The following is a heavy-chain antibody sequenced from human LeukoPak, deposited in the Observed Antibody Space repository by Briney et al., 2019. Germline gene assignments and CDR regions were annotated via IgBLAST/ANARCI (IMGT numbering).Heavy chain of an antibody. D-gene: IGHD3-9*01. J-gene: IGHJ5*02. CDR2: IYQSGSA. CDR3: ARSYDILTGDAGPNWFDP. CDR1: GASVSSIGYS. Sequence: SQTLSLTCGVSGASVSSIGYSWSWIRQPPGRGLEWIGYIYQSGSASYNPSLQSRVTISIDTSKNQFSLKLSSVTAADTAVYYCARSYDILTGDAGPNWFDPWGQGTLVTVSS. V-gene: IGHV4-30-2*01.